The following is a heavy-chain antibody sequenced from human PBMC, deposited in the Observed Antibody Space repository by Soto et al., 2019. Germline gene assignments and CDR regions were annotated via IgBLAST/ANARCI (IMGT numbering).Heavy chain of an antibody. CDR3: ARSGSSGWYSDPTDEYFQH. Sequence: SETLSLTCTVSGGSISSYYWSWIRQPPGKGLEWIGYIYYSGSTNYNPSLKSRVTISVDTSKNQFSLKLSSVTAADTAVYYCARSGSSGWYSDPTDEYFQHWGQGTLVTVSS. J-gene: IGHJ1*01. CDR2: IYYSGST. D-gene: IGHD6-19*01. CDR1: GGSISSYY. V-gene: IGHV4-59*01.